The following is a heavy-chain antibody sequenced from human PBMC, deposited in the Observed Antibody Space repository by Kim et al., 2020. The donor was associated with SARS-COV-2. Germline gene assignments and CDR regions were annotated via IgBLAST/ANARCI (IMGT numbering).Heavy chain of an antibody. J-gene: IGHJ4*02. D-gene: IGHD5-12*01. V-gene: IGHV3-23*01. CDR3: AKDGGYTGYDHGPSGH. Sequence: SVKGRFTISREKSKNTVYLQMNRLRVEDTAVYYCAKDGGYTGYDHGPSGHWGQGTLVTVSS.